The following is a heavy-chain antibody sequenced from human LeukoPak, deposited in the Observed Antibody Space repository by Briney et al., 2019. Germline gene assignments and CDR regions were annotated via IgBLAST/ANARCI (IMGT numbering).Heavy chain of an antibody. D-gene: IGHD3-3*01. J-gene: IGHJ6*03. CDR3: ARGRGYDFWSGYYTAYYYMDV. Sequence: GGSLRLSCAASGFTFSSYAMSWVRRAPGQGLEWVSSISSSSSYIYYADSVKGRFTISRDNAKNSLYLQMNSLRAEDTAVYYCARGRGYDFWSGYYTAYYYMDVWGKGTTVTVSS. V-gene: IGHV3-21*01. CDR2: ISSSSSYI. CDR1: GFTFSSYA.